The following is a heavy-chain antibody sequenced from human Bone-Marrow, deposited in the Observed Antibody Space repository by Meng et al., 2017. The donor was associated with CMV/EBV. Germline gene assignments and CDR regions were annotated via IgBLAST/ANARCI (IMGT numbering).Heavy chain of an antibody. CDR3: ARDWGQQPAVGFQH. CDR2: ISSSGSTI. J-gene: IGHJ1*01. D-gene: IGHD6-13*01. V-gene: IGHV3-11*04. Sequence: GESLKISCAASGFTVSSNYMSWVRQAPGKGLEWVSYISSSGSTIYYADSVKGRFTISRDNAKNSLYLQMNSLRAEDTAVYYCARDWGQQPAVGFQHWSQGTLVTVSS. CDR1: GFTVSSNY.